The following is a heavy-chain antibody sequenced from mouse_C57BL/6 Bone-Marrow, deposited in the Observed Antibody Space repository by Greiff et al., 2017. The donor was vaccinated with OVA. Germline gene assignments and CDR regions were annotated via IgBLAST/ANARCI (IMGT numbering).Heavy chain of an antibody. D-gene: IGHD2-2*01. J-gene: IGHJ3*01. CDR3: ARTGYHAAWFAY. V-gene: IGHV1-4*01. CDR2: INPSSGYT. Sequence: QVQLQQSGAELARPGASVKISCKASGYTFTSYTMHWVKQRPGQGLEWIGYINPSSGYTKYNQKFKDKATLTADKSSSTAYMQLSSLTSEDSAVYYCARTGYHAAWFAYWGQGTLVTVSA. CDR1: GYTFTSYT.